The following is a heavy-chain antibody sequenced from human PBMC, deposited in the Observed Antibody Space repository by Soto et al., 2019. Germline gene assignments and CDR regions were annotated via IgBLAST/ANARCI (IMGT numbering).Heavy chain of an antibody. V-gene: IGHV4-34*01. CDR3: ARGPITXYYGSGSYYSRGNWFDP. Sequence: PSETLSLTCAVYGGSFRCYYWSWIRQPPGKGLEWIGEINHSGSTNYNPSLKSRVTISVDTSKNQFSLKLSSVTAADTAVYYCARGPITXYYGSGSYYSRGNWFDPWGQGTLVTVSS. CDR1: GGSFRCYY. CDR2: INHSGST. D-gene: IGHD3-10*01. J-gene: IGHJ5*02.